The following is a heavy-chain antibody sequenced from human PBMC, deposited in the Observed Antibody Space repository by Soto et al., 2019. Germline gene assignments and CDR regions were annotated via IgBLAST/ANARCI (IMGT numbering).Heavy chain of an antibody. CDR1: GYTLTELS. D-gene: IGHD4-4*01. J-gene: IGHJ6*02. CDR2: FDPEDGET. CDR3: ATPTTGTTWGPYGMDV. Sequence: ASVKVSCKVSGYTLTELSMHWVRQPPGKGLEWMGGFDPEDGETIYAQKFQGRVTMTEDTSTDTAYMELSSLRSEDTAVYYCATPTTGTTWGPYGMDVWGQGTTVTVSS. V-gene: IGHV1-24*01.